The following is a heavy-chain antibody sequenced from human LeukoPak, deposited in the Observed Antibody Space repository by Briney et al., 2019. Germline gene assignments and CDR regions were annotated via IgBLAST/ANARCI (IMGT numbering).Heavy chain of an antibody. J-gene: IGHJ4*02. V-gene: IGHV3-74*01. CDR3: ARGYSDWLR. D-gene: IGHD4-11*01. CDR2: INRDGTTT. Sequence: GGSLRLSCTTSEFTFSGYWMHWVRQGPGKGLVWVSRINRDGTTTTYADSVKGRFTISRDNAKNSLSLQMSGLRVEDTAVYYCARGYSDWLRWGQGTQVTVSS. CDR1: EFTFSGYW.